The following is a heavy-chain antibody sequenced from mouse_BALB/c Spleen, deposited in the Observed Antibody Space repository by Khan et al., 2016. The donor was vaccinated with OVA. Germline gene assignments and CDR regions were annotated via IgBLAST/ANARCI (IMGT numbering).Heavy chain of an antibody. V-gene: IGHV5-17*02. CDR1: GFPFSSFG. Sequence: EVQLQESGGGLVQPGGSRILSCAASGFPFSSFGMHWVRQAPEKGLEWVAYIGSDSNTIYYADTVRGRFTISRVDPTNSLVLQMTRLRSEDTARYYCASTRYWSGFASGGQGTLVTVSS. D-gene: IGHD2-12*01. CDR2: IGSDSNTI. CDR3: ASTRYWSGFAS. J-gene: IGHJ3*01.